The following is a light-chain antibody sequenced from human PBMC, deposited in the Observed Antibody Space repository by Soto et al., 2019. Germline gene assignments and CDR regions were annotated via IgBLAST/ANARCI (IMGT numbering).Light chain of an antibody. CDR1: GSNIGENA. CDR3: AAWDDSLRAML. Sequence: QSVLTQPPSASGTPGQTVTISCSGSGSNIGENAVNWYQHLPGTAPQLLIYSNALRPSGVPHRFSGSKSGTAGSLAISGLPSEDEAHYYCAAWDDSLRAMLFGGGTKVTVL. J-gene: IGLJ3*02. V-gene: IGLV1-44*01. CDR2: SNA.